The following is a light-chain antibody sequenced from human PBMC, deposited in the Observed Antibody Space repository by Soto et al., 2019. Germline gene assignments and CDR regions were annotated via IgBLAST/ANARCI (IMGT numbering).Light chain of an antibody. CDR1: QGIDNY. Sequence: DIQVTQSPSSLSASVGDRVTITCRASQGIDNYLAWIQQRPGKAPRSLIYAASNLHHGVPSKFRASGSGTDFTLTISSLQPEDFATSYCQQYRTYPFTFGPGTKV. V-gene: IGKV1-16*02. J-gene: IGKJ3*01. CDR3: QQYRTYPFT. CDR2: AAS.